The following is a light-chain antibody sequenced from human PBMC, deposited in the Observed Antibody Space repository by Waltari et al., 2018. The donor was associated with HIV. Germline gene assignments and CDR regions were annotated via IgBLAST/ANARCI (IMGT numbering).Light chain of an antibody. CDR1: TSNIGAGYD. J-gene: IGLJ2*01. Sequence: QSVLTQPPSVSGAPGQRVTISCTGNTSNIGAGYDVHWYKQLPGTAPKLLICGDADRPSRVPDRFSGSTSGTSASLAITWLRAEDECDYYCQSYDRSLSGVIFGGGTKLTVL. CDR3: QSYDRSLSGVI. V-gene: IGLV1-40*01. CDR2: GDA.